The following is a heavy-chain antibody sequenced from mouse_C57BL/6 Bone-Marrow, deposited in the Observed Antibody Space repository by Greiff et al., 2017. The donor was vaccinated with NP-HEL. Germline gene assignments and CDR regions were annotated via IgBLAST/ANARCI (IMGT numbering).Heavy chain of an antibody. CDR3: ARKRDYYGSRYFDY. V-gene: IGHV1-54*01. CDR2: INPGSGGT. D-gene: IGHD1-1*01. J-gene: IGHJ2*01. CDR1: GYAFTNYL. Sequence: QVQLKESGAELVRPGTSVKVSCKASGYAFTNYLIEWVKQRPGQGLEWIGVINPGSGGTNYNEKFKGKATLTADKSSSTAYMQLSSLTSEDSAVYFCARKRDYYGSRYFDYWGQGTTLTVSS.